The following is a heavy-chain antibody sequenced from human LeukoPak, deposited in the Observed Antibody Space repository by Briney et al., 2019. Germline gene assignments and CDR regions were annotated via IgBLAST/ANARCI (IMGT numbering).Heavy chain of an antibody. J-gene: IGHJ4*02. CDR3: AKDQRYYDFWSGYQYYFDY. Sequence: GGSLRLSCAASGFTFSSYAMSWVRQAPGKGLEWVSAISGSGGSTYYADSVKGRFTISRDNSKNTLYLQMNSLRAEDTAVYYSAKDQRYYDFWSGYQYYFDYWGQGTLVTVSS. V-gene: IGHV3-23*01. D-gene: IGHD3-3*01. CDR2: ISGSGGST. CDR1: GFTFSSYA.